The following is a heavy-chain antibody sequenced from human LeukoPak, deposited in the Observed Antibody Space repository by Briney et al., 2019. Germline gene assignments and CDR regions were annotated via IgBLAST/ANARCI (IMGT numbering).Heavy chain of an antibody. Sequence: GGSLRLSCAASGFTFSSYAMSWVRQAPGKGLEWVSAISGSGGSTYHADSVKGRFTISRDNSKNTLYLQMNSLRAEDTAVYYCAKDGYCSGGSCYKGDYWGQGTLVTVSS. CDR3: AKDGYCSGGSCYKGDY. V-gene: IGHV3-23*01. CDR2: ISGSGGST. J-gene: IGHJ4*02. CDR1: GFTFSSYA. D-gene: IGHD2-15*01.